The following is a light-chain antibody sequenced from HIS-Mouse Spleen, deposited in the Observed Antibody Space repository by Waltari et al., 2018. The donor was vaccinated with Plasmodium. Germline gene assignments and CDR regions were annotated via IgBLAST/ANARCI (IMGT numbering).Light chain of an antibody. CDR2: EDS. CDR1: ALPKKY. V-gene: IGLV3-10*01. CDR3: YSTDSSGNHRV. J-gene: IGLJ3*02. Sequence: SYELTQPPSVSVSPGQTARITCSGDALPKKYAYWYQQKSGQAPVLVIYEDSKRPSGIPESFSGSSSGTSATLTISGAQVEDEADYYCYSTDSSGNHRVFGGGTKLTVL.